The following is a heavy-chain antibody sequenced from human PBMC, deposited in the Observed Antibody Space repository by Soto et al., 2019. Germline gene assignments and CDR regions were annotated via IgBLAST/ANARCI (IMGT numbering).Heavy chain of an antibody. V-gene: IGHV2-5*02. J-gene: IGHJ5*02. D-gene: IGHD3-22*01. CDR3: AHRGYYDDSSGYYYLRS. Sequence: QITLKESGPTLVKPTQTLTLTCTFSGFSLTTSGVGVGWIRQPPGKALEWLALIYWDDDKRYTTSLNSRLTITKDTNKNHLVLTKTYTDPMDTATYYFAHRGYYDDSSGYYYLRSWGQGTLVTVSS. CDR1: GFSLTTSGVG. CDR2: IYWDDDK.